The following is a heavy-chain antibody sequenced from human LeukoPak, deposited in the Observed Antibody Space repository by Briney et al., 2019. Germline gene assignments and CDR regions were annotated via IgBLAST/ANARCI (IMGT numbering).Heavy chain of an antibody. Sequence: SETLSLTCTVSGGSISSYYWSWIRQPPGKGLEWIGYIYYSGSTNYNPSLKSRVTISVDTSKNQFSLRLSSVTAADTAVYYCARDKKGITMVRGVIGYWGQGTLVTVSS. J-gene: IGHJ4*02. CDR3: ARDKKGITMVRGVIGY. V-gene: IGHV4-59*01. CDR1: GGSISSYY. CDR2: IYYSGST. D-gene: IGHD3-10*01.